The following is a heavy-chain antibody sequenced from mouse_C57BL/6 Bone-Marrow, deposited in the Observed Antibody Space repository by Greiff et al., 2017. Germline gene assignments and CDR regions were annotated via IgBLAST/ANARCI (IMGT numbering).Heavy chain of an antibody. D-gene: IGHD1-1*01. CDR1: GFSLSTSGMG. CDR3: ARRRGYYGSSVDY. J-gene: IGHJ2*01. CDR2: IYWDDDN. Sequence: QVTLKESGPGILQSSQTLSLTCSFSGFSLSTSGMGVSWIRQPSGKGLEWLAHIYWDDDNRYNPSLKRRLTISKDTSRNQVCLKITSVDTADTATYYCARRRGYYGSSVDYWGQGTTLTVSS. V-gene: IGHV8-12*01.